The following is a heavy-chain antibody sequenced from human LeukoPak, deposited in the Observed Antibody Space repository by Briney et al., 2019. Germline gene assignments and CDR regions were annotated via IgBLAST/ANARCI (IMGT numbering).Heavy chain of an antibody. J-gene: IGHJ6*03. D-gene: IGHD6-13*01. V-gene: IGHV1-2*02. CDR1: GYTFTGYY. CDR2: INPNSGGT. CDR3: ARGGLIWQQLVSPTNYYYYYYMDV. Sequence: GASVKVSCKASGYTFTGYYIHWVRQAPGQGLEWMGWINPNSGGTNYAEKFQGRVTMTRDTSTSTVYMELSSLRSEDTAVYYCARGGLIWQQLVSPTNYYYYYYMDVWGKGTTVTISS.